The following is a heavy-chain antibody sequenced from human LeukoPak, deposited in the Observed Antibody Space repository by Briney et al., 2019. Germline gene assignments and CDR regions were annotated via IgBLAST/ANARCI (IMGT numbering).Heavy chain of an antibody. CDR2: ISAYNGNT. V-gene: IGHV1-18*01. D-gene: IGHD6-19*01. CDR1: GYTLSSYG. CDR3: ARVGWLVRGYFDY. J-gene: IGHJ4*02. Sequence: GGSVEDSCKAFGYTLSSYGINWVGQAPGKGGAWMGWISAYNGNTNYAQKLQGRVTMTTDTSTSTAYMELRSLRSDDTAVYYCARVGWLVRGYFDYWGQGTLVTVSS.